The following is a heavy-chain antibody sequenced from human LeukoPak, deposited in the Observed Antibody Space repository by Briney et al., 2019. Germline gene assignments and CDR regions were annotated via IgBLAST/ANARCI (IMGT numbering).Heavy chain of an antibody. V-gene: IGHV6-1*01. D-gene: IGHD6-13*01. CDR3: AREVTGRAAAQADQPYYFNY. CDR2: TYYRSKWYN. CDR1: GDSVSSNSAA. Sequence: SQTLSLTCAISGDSVSSNSAAWNWIRQSPSRGLEWLGRTYYRSKWYNDYAVSVKSRITINPDTSKNQFSLQLNSVTPEDTAVYYCAREVTGRAAAQADQPYYFNYWGQGTLVTVSS. J-gene: IGHJ4*02.